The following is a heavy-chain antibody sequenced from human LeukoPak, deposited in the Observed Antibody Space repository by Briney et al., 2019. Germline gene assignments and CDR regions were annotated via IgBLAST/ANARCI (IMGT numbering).Heavy chain of an antibody. CDR2: ISYDGSNK. J-gene: IGHJ4*02. Sequence: PGGSLRLSCAASGFTFSSYGMHWVRQAPGKGLEWVAVISYDGSNKYYADSVKGRFTISRDNSKNTLYPQMNSLRAEDTAVYYCAKRAPVDYWGQGTLVTVSS. V-gene: IGHV3-30*18. CDR3: AKRAPVDY. CDR1: GFTFSSYG.